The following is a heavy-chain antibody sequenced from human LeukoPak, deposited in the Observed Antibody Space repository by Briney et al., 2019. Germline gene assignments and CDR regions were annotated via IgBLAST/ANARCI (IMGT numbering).Heavy chain of an antibody. CDR3: ARRSGRYYYDSSGYSIWGWAFDI. V-gene: IGHV4-34*01. CDR1: GFTFSDYY. Sequence: GSLRLSCAASGFTFSDYYMSWIRQPPGKGLEWIGEINHSGSTNYNPSLKSRVTISVDTSKNQFSLKLSSVTAADTAVYYCARRSGRYYYDSSGYSIWGWAFDIWGQGTMVTVSS. J-gene: IGHJ3*02. D-gene: IGHD3-22*01. CDR2: INHSGST.